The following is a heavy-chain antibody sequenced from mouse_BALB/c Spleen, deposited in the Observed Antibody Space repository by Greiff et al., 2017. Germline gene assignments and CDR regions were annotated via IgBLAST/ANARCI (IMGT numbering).Heavy chain of an antibody. Sequence: QVQLKESGAELVRPGASVTLSCKASGYTFTDYEMHWVKQTPVHGLEWIGAIDPETGGTAYNQKFKGKATLTADKSSSTAYMELRSLTSEDSAVYYCIVRYDGYYFDYWGQGNTLAVSS. CDR1: GYTFTDYE. CDR2: IDPETGGT. V-gene: IGHV1-15*01. CDR3: IVRYDGYYFDY. J-gene: IGHJ2*01. D-gene: IGHD2-14*01.